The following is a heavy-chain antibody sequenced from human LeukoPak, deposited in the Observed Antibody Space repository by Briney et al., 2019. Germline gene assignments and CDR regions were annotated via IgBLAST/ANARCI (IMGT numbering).Heavy chain of an antibody. Sequence: GGSLRLSCAASGFTFSDYYMSWIRQAPGKGLEWVSYISSSGSTIYYADSVKGRFTISRDNAKNSLYLQMNSLRAEDTAVYYCARDSDGPSVVVPAASPDYWGQGTLVTVSS. CDR1: GFTFSDYY. CDR3: ARDSDGPSVVVPAASPDY. J-gene: IGHJ4*02. V-gene: IGHV3-11*04. D-gene: IGHD2-2*01. CDR2: ISSSGSTI.